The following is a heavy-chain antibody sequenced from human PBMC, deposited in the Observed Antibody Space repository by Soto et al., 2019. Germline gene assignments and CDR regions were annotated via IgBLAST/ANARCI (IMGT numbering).Heavy chain of an antibody. J-gene: IGHJ3*01. CDR3: ARVTEYSRILDAFDF. V-gene: IGHV4-31*03. CDR2: IYYSGST. Sequence: SETLSLTCTVSGGSISSGGYYWSWIRQHPGKGLEWIGYIYYSGSTYYNPSLKSRVTISVDTSKNQFSLKLSSVTAADTAVYYCARVTEYSRILDAFDFWGQGTMVTVSS. D-gene: IGHD6-6*01. CDR1: GGSISSGGYY.